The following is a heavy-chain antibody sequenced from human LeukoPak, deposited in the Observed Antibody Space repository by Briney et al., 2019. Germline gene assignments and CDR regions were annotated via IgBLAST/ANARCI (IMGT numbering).Heavy chain of an antibody. D-gene: IGHD3-22*01. V-gene: IGHV4-39*01. Sequence: PSETLSLTCTVSGGSTSSSSFYWGWIRQPPGKGVECIGRISYSGRTYYNPSLQSRVTISVDTSKNQFSLRLSSVTAADTAVYYCARLRAYYYDSSGYYNFDFWGQGTLVTVSS. CDR1: GGSTSSSSFY. CDR2: ISYSGRT. CDR3: ARLRAYYYDSSGYYNFDF. J-gene: IGHJ4*02.